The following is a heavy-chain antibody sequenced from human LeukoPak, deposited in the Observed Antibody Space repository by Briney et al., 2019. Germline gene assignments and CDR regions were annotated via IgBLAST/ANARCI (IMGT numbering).Heavy chain of an antibody. CDR3: AKSGLSRFDY. D-gene: IGHD4/OR15-4a*01. CDR2: ISGSGGST. Sequence: AISGSGGSTYYADSVKGRFTISRDNSKNTLYLQMNSLRADDTAVYYCAKSGLSRFDYWGQGTLVTVSS. J-gene: IGHJ4*02. V-gene: IGHV3-23*01.